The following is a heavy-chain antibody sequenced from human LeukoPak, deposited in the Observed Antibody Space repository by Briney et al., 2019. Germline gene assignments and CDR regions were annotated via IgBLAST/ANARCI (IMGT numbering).Heavy chain of an antibody. Sequence: VSSVKVSLKSSVYTFTDYYIHWVRQAPGEALEWVGWFFPNSGDTYYAQRFHGRVAMTTDTSINTAYMELSRLKSDDTGVYFCARPPRDLVSAAPFPFWGQGTLVTVSS. V-gene: IGHV1-2*02. CDR2: FFPNSGDT. D-gene: IGHD5/OR15-5a*01. CDR1: VYTFTDYY. CDR3: ARPPRDLVSAAPFPF. J-gene: IGHJ1*01.